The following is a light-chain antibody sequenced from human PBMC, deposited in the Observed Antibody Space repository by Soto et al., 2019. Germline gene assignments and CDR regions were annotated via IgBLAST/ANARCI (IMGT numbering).Light chain of an antibody. CDR2: GAS. CDR3: QQYHISPPT. V-gene: IGKV3-20*01. Sequence: EIVLTQSPGTLSLSPGKRASLSCRASQSVSSNFLAWYQKKPGQAPRLLIYGASSRATAIPDRFSGSGSGTDFTLTISRLEPEDFAVYYCQQYHISPPTFGQGTRLEIK. CDR1: QSVSSNF. J-gene: IGKJ5*01.